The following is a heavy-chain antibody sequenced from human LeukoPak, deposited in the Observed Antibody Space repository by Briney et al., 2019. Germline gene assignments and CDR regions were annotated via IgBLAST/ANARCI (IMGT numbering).Heavy chain of an antibody. Sequence: GGSLRLSCAASGFTFDDYAMHWVRQAPGKGLEWVSLISGDGGSTYYADSAKGRFTISRDNSKNSLYLQMNSLRTEDTALYYCAKDDFQPGYSSSWFDPWGQGTLVTVSS. J-gene: IGHJ5*02. D-gene: IGHD6-13*01. CDR2: ISGDGGST. V-gene: IGHV3-43*02. CDR1: GFTFDDYA. CDR3: AKDDFQPGYSSSWFDP.